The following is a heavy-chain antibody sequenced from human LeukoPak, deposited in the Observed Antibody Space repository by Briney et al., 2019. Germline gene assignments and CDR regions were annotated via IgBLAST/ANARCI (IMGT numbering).Heavy chain of an antibody. Sequence: GGSLRLSCAASGFTFSSYSMNWVRQAPGKGLEWVSSISSSSNYIYYADSVKGRFTISRDNAKNSLYLQMNSLRAEDTAVYYCASRSRGGHDFWSGYYFLWGQGTLVTVSS. D-gene: IGHD3-3*01. CDR3: ASRSRGGHDFWSGYYFL. CDR2: ISSSSNYI. J-gene: IGHJ4*02. CDR1: GFTFSSYS. V-gene: IGHV3-21*01.